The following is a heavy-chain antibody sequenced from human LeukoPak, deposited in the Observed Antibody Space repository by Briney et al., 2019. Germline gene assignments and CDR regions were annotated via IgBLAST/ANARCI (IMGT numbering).Heavy chain of an antibody. V-gene: IGHV3-49*03. J-gene: IGHJ4*02. CDR2: IRSKAFGGTP. CDR1: GFTFDDYA. Sequence: GGSLRLSCSASGFTFDDYAVRWFRQAPGKGLEWVGFIRSKAFGGTPEYAASVRGRFTISRDDSKSIAYLQMNSLKTEDTAVYYCTRNTVTVHFDYWSQGTLVTVSS. D-gene: IGHD4-17*01. CDR3: TRNTVTVHFDY.